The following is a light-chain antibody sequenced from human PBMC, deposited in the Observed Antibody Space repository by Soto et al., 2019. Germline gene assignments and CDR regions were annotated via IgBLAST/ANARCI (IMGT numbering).Light chain of an antibody. CDR3: MQATQFPLPMYA. CDR1: QSLVHSDGNTY. V-gene: IGKV2-24*01. Sequence: DIVMTQTPLSSPVTLGQPASISCRSSQSLVHSDGNTYLSWLQQRPGQPPRHLIYKISNRFSGVPDRLNSSGAGTDFTLKISRVEAEDVGVYYCMQATQFPLPMYACGQGNKLEIK. CDR2: KIS. J-gene: IGKJ2*01.